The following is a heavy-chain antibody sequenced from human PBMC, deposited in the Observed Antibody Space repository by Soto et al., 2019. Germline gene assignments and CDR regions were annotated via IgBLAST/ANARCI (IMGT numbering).Heavy chain of an antibody. J-gene: IGHJ4*02. V-gene: IGHV4-31*03. Sequence: SETLSLTCTVSGGSISSGGYYWSWIRQHPGKGLEWIGYIYYSGSTYYNPSLKSRVTISVDTSKNQFSLKLSSVTAADTAVYYCARSAPYDYVWGSYRYVDYWGQGTLVTVSS. CDR2: IYYSGST. CDR1: GGSISSGGYY. D-gene: IGHD3-16*02. CDR3: ARSAPYDYVWGSYRYVDY.